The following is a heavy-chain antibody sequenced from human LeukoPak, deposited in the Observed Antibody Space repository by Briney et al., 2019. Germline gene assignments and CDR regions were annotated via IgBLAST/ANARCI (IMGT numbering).Heavy chain of an antibody. CDR1: GFTFSSYE. V-gene: IGHV3-48*03. CDR2: ISSSGSTI. Sequence: GGSLRLSCAASGFTFSSYEMNWVRQAPGKGLEWVSYISSSGSTIYCADSVKGRFTISRDNAKNSLYLQMNSLRAEDTAVYYCARVRGSYYFDYWGQGTLVTVSS. J-gene: IGHJ4*02. D-gene: IGHD1-26*01. CDR3: ARVRGSYYFDY.